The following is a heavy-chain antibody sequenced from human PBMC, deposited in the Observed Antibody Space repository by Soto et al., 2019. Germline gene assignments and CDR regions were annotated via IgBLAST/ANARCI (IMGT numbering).Heavy chain of an antibody. J-gene: IGHJ6*02. CDR2: IVASGGRP. D-gene: IGHD7-27*01. Sequence: GGSLRLSCAASGFTLTSYAMSWVRQAPGKGLEWVASIVASGGRPYYADSVKGRFTISRDVPKQTLFLQLNSLRADDTAVYYCTKHWGGPPYYPGMDVWGQGTTVTVSS. CDR3: TKHWGGPPYYPGMDV. V-gene: IGHV3-23*01. CDR1: GFTLTSYA.